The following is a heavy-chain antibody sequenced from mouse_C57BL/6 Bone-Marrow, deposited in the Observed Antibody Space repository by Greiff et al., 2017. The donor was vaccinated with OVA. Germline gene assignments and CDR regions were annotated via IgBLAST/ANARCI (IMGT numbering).Heavy chain of an antibody. Sequence: VQLQQSGAELARPGASVKMSCKASGYTFTSYTMHWVKQRPGQGLEWIGYINPSSGYTKYNQKFKDKATLTADKSPSTAYMQLSSLTSEDSAVYYCARLLRYPYWGQGTLVTVSA. CDR3: ARLLRYPY. CDR2: INPSSGYT. CDR1: GYTFTSYT. D-gene: IGHD1-1*01. V-gene: IGHV1-4*01. J-gene: IGHJ3*01.